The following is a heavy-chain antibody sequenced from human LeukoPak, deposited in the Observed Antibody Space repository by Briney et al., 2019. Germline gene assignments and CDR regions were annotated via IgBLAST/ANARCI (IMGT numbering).Heavy chain of an antibody. CDR1: VGSISSYY. Sequence: SETLSLTCCVSVGSISSYYWGWIRQPPGKGLEWIGYIYYSGSTNYNPSLKSRVTISVDTSKNQFSLKVSSVTAADTAVYYCARWDGYNYFFDYWGQGTLVTVSS. V-gene: IGHV4-59*08. J-gene: IGHJ4*02. D-gene: IGHD5-24*01. CDR2: IYYSGST. CDR3: ARWDGYNYFFDY.